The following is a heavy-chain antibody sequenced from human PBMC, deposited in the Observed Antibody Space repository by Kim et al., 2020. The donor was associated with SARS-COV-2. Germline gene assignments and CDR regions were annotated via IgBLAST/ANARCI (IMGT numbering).Heavy chain of an antibody. J-gene: IGHJ5*02. D-gene: IGHD3-10*01. CDR2: IYYSGST. Sequence: SETLSLTCTVSGGSISSYYWSWIRQPPGKGLEWIGYIYYSGSTNYNPSLKSRVTISVDTSKNQFSLKLSSVTAADTAVYYCARDGEGFGDNWFDPWGQGTMVTVYS. CDR1: GGSISSYY. V-gene: IGHV4-59*01. CDR3: ARDGEGFGDNWFDP.